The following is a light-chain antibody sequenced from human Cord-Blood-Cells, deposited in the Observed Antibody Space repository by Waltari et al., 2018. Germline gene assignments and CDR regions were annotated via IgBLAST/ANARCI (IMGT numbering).Light chain of an antibody. J-gene: IGKJ4*01. Sequence: EIVMTQAPATLAVSPGERATLSCRARQSVSSNLAWYQQKPGQAPRLLIYGASTRATGIPARFSGSRSGTEFTLTISSLQSEDFAVYYCQQYNNWPPLTFGGGTKVEIK. CDR2: GAS. CDR3: QQYNNWPPLT. CDR1: QSVSSN. V-gene: IGKV3-15*01.